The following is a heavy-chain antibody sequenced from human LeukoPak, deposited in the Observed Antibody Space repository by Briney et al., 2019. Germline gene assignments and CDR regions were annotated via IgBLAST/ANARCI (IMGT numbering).Heavy chain of an antibody. Sequence: ASVKVSCKVSGYTLTELSMHWVRQAPGKGLEWMGGFDPEDGETIYAQKFQGRVTMTEDTSTDTAYMELSSLRSEGTAVYYCATRGGRRDYYYDSSGYYFDYWGQGTLVTVSS. CDR1: GYTLTELS. CDR2: FDPEDGET. V-gene: IGHV1-24*01. CDR3: ATRGGRRDYYYDSSGYYFDY. J-gene: IGHJ4*02. D-gene: IGHD3-22*01.